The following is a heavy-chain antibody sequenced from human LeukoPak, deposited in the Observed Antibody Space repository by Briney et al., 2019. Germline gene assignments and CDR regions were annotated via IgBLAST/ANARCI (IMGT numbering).Heavy chain of an antibody. V-gene: IGHV3-9*01. D-gene: IGHD5-18*01. Sequence: PGGSLRLSCAASGFTFDDYGMHWARQAPGKGLEWVSGISWNSGSIGYADSVKGRFTISRDNAKNSLYLQMNSLRPEDTALYYCAKGAQLWTLGSAFDIRGQGTMVTVSS. J-gene: IGHJ3*02. CDR3: AKGAQLWTLGSAFDI. CDR1: GFTFDDYG. CDR2: ISWNSGSI.